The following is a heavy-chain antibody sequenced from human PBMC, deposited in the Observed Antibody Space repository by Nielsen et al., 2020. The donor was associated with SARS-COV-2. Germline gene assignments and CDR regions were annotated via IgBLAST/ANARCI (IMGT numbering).Heavy chain of an antibody. J-gene: IGHJ6*02. V-gene: IGHV3-9*01. CDR3: ATGNWNDFYGMDV. CDR2: ISWNSGSI. Sequence: GGSLRLSCAASGLTFDDYAMHWVRQAPGKGLEWVSGISWNSGSIGYADSVKGRFTISRDNAKNSLYLQMNSLRAEDTALYYCATGNWNDFYGMDVWGQGTTVTVSS. D-gene: IGHD1-1*01. CDR1: GLTFDDYA.